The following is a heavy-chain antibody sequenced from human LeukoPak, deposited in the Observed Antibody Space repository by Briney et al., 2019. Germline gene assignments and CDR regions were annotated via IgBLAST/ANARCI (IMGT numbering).Heavy chain of an antibody. CDR1: GFIFSRYS. Sequence: PGGSLRLSCAASGFIFSRYSMNWVRQAPGKGLEWVSYIDTSSSTIYYADSVKGRFTISRDNAKNSLYLQMNSLRAEDTAVYYCARLGGFHYDSWSGDNWFDPWGQGTLVTVSS. V-gene: IGHV3-48*04. CDR2: IDTSSSTI. D-gene: IGHD3-3*01. J-gene: IGHJ5*02. CDR3: ARLGGFHYDSWSGDNWFDP.